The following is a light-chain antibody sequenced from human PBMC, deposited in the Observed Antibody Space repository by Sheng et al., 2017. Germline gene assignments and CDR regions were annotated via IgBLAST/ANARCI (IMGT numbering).Light chain of an antibody. CDR1: QSVKNY. V-gene: IGKV1-39*01. J-gene: IGKJ1*01. CDR3: QQGYTTPWT. Sequence: DIHMTQSPSSLAARVGDRVTITCRASQSVKNYFSWYQQKPGQPPKLLIYSVSTLQSGVPTRFTGSGFGTEFFLTISSLQPEDVATYYCQQGYTTPWTFGLGTKVEI. CDR2: SVS.